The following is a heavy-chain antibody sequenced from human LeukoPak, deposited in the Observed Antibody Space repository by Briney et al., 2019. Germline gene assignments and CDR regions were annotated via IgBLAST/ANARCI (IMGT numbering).Heavy chain of an antibody. D-gene: IGHD3-3*01. CDR1: GFTFYDYA. Sequence: GGSLRLSCAASGFTFYDYAMHWVRQAPGKGLEWVSLISGDGGSTYYADSVKGRFTISRDNSENSLYLQMNSLRTEDTALYYCAKDFGAGRITIFGVVQAFYFDYWGQGTLVTVSS. V-gene: IGHV3-43*02. J-gene: IGHJ4*02. CDR3: AKDFGAGRITIFGVVQAFYFDY. CDR2: ISGDGGST.